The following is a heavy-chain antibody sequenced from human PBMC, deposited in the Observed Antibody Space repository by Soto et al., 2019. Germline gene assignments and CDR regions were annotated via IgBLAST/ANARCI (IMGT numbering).Heavy chain of an antibody. CDR1: GFTFSNAW. CDR2: IKSKTDGGTT. D-gene: IGHD2-2*01. V-gene: IGHV3-15*01. J-gene: IGHJ4*02. Sequence: GGSLRLSCAASGFTFSNAWMSWVRQAPGKGLEWVGRIKSKTDGGTTDYAAPVKGRFTISRDDSKNTLYLQMNSLKTEDTAVYYCTTGRDIVVVPAAMSDYWGQGTLVTVSS. CDR3: TTGRDIVVVPAAMSDY.